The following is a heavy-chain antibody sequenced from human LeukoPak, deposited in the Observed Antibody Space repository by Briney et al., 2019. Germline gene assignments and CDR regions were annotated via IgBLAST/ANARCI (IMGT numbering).Heavy chain of an antibody. V-gene: IGHV3-21*01. Sequence: AGGSLRLSCAAPGLTFSSYSMNWVRQAPGKGLEWVSSISSSSSYIYYADSVKGRFTISRDNAKNSLYLQMNSLRAEDTAVYYCARDPALVRGVLALDYWGQGTLVTVSS. D-gene: IGHD3-10*01. CDR2: ISSSSSYI. J-gene: IGHJ4*02. CDR1: GLTFSSYS. CDR3: ARDPALVRGVLALDY.